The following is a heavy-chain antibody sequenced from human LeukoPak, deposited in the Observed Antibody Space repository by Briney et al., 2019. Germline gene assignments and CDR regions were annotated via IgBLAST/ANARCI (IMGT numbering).Heavy chain of an antibody. V-gene: IGHV4-39*01. CDR3: ARQTSSGWTIDY. J-gene: IGHJ4*02. D-gene: IGHD6-19*01. CDR2: IYYSGST. CDR1: GGSISSSSYY. Sequence: SETLSLTCTVSGGSISSSSYYWGWIRQPPGKGLEWIGSIYYSGSTYYNPSLKSRVTISVDTSKNQFSLKLSSVTAADTAVYYCARQTSSGWTIDYWGQGTLATVSS.